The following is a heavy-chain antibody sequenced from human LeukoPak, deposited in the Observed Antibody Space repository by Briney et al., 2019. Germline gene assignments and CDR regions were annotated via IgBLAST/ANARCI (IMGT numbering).Heavy chain of an antibody. CDR2: IWYDGSNK. V-gene: IGHV3-33*08. CDR3: ARGYDYGDYGVVE. D-gene: IGHD4-17*01. CDR1: GCTFSNYG. J-gene: IGHJ4*02. Sequence: PGGSLRLSCAASGCTFSNYGRHWVRQAPRKGLEWVAVIWYDGSNKYYSDSVRGRFTISRDNSKNTLYLQMNSLRAEETAVYYCARGYDYGDYGVVEWGQGTLVTVSS.